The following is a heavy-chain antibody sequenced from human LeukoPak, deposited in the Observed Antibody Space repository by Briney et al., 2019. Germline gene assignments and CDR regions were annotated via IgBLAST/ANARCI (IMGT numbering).Heavy chain of an antibody. V-gene: IGHV1-2*02. CDR2: INPNSGGT. D-gene: IGHD1-26*01. CDR1: GYTFTGYY. J-gene: IGHJ3*02. CDR3: ARDPGGSSSTTFDI. Sequence: ASVKVSCKASGYTFTGYYMRWVRQAPGQGLEWMGWINPNSGGTNYAQKFQGRVTMTRDTSISTAYMELSRLRSDDTAVYYCARDPGGSSSTTFDIWGQGTMVTVSS.